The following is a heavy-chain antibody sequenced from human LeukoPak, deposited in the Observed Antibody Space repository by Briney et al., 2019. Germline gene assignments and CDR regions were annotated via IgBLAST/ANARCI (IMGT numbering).Heavy chain of an antibody. J-gene: IGHJ3*02. V-gene: IGHV4-59*01. D-gene: IGHD1-26*01. CDR3: ARSIVGTEGAFDI. CDR1: GGSISSYY. CDR2: IYYSGST. Sequence: SETLSLTCTVSGGSISSYYWSWIRQPPGKGLEWIGYIYYSGSTNYNPSLKSRVTISVDTSKNQFSLKLSSVTAADTAVYYCARSIVGTEGAFDIWGQGTMVTVSS.